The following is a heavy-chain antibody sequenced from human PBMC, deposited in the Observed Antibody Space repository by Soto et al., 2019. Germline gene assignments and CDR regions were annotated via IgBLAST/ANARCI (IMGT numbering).Heavy chain of an antibody. CDR2: INHSGST. Sequence: SETLSLTCAVYGGSFSGYYWSWIRQPPGKGLEWIGEINHSGSTNYNPSLKSRVTISVDTSKNQFSLKLSSVTAADTAVYYCARVIRFTMIVVGAPSGPWGYYGMDVWGQGTTVTV. J-gene: IGHJ6*02. CDR3: ARVIRFTMIVVGAPSGPWGYYGMDV. CDR1: GGSFSGYY. D-gene: IGHD3-22*01. V-gene: IGHV4-34*01.